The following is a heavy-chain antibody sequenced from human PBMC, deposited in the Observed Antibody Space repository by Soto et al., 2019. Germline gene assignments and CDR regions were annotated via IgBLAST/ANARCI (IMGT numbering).Heavy chain of an antibody. Sequence: AASVKVSCKASGYTFTSYAMHWVRQAPGQRLEWMGWINAGNGNTKYSQKFQGRVTITRDTSASTAYMELSSLRSEDTAVYYCARFKINYGDYLFDYWGQGTLVTVSS. D-gene: IGHD4-17*01. J-gene: IGHJ4*02. CDR2: INAGNGNT. CDR3: ARFKINYGDYLFDY. V-gene: IGHV1-3*01. CDR1: GYTFTSYA.